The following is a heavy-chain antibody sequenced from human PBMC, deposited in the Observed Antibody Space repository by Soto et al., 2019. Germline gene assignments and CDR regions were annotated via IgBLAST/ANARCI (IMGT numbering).Heavy chain of an antibody. J-gene: IGHJ3*02. Sequence: EVQLLESGGGLVQPGGSLRLSCAASGFTFSSYAMSWVRQAPGKGLEWVSAISGSGGSTYYADSVKGRFTISRDNSKNKLYMQLNSLRDEDTAVYYCAKDLRRYWSSTSCSEDAFDIWGQGTMVTVSS. CDR1: GFTFSSYA. D-gene: IGHD2-2*01. V-gene: IGHV3-23*01. CDR2: ISGSGGST. CDR3: AKDLRRYWSSTSCSEDAFDI.